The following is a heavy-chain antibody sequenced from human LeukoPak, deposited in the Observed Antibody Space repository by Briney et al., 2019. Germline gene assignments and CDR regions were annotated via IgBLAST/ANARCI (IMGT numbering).Heavy chain of an antibody. V-gene: IGHV4-39*07. CDR3: ARVLGDSSGYYKGTAFDY. CDR2: IYYSGST. Sequence: PSETLSLTCTVSGGSISSSSYYWGWIRQPPGTGLEWIGSIYYSGSTYYNPSLKSRVTISVDTSKNQFSLKLSSVTAADTAVYYCARVLGDSSGYYKGTAFDYWGQGTLVTVSS. CDR1: GGSISSSSYY. J-gene: IGHJ4*02. D-gene: IGHD3-22*01.